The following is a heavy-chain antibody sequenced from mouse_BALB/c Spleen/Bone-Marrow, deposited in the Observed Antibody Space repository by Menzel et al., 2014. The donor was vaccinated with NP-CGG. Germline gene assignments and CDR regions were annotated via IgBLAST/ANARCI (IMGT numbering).Heavy chain of an antibody. CDR3: ARGKYGYDS. Sequence: EVKLMESGGGLVQPGGSRKLSCAASGFTFSSFGVHWVRQAPEKGLEWVAYISSGSSTIYYADTVKGRFTISRDNPKNTLFLQMTSLRSEDTAMYYCARGKYGYDSWGQGTTLTVSS. J-gene: IGHJ2*01. D-gene: IGHD2-10*02. CDR1: GFTFSSFG. CDR2: ISSGSSTI. V-gene: IGHV5-17*02.